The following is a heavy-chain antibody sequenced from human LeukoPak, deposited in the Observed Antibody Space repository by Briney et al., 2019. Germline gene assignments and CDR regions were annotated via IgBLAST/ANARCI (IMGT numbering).Heavy chain of an antibody. CDR2: IRYDGSKK. D-gene: IGHD3-16*01. CDR1: GVTLSSYG. Sequence: GGSLRLSCAASGVTLSSYGMHCVRQAPGKGLEGVAFIRYDGSKKYYADSVKGRFTISRDNSKNTLYLQMNGLRAEDTAVYYCAKDLIQVSYEVFDAWGQGTVVTVSS. J-gene: IGHJ5*02. V-gene: IGHV3-30*02. CDR3: AKDLIQVSYEVFDA.